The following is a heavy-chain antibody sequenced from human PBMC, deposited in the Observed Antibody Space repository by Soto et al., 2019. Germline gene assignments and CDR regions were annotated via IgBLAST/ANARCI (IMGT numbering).Heavy chain of an antibody. CDR2: ISYDGSNK. Sequence: QVQLVESGGGVVQPGRSLRLSCAASGFTFSSYGMHWVRQAPGKGLEWVAVISYDGSNKYYADSVKGRFTISRDNSKNTRYLQMNSLRAEDTAVYYCAKDLPRVAAGGWGQGTLVTVSS. CDR1: GFTFSSYG. D-gene: IGHD6-13*01. J-gene: IGHJ4*02. V-gene: IGHV3-30*18. CDR3: AKDLPRVAAGG.